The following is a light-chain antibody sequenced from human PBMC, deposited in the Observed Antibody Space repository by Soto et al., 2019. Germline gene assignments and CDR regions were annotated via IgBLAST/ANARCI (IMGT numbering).Light chain of an antibody. CDR3: QQSYSTPLT. J-gene: IGKJ4*01. Sequence: DIQMTQSPSSLSASIGDRVTITCQASQNITNNLSWYQQKPGKAPKLLIYAASSLQSGVPSRFSGSGSGTDFTLTISSLQPEDFATYYCQQSYSTPLTFGGGTKVDIK. CDR1: QNITNN. V-gene: IGKV1-39*01. CDR2: AAS.